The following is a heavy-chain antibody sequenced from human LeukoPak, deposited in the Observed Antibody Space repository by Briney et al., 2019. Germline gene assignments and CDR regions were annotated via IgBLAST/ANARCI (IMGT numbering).Heavy chain of an antibody. V-gene: IGHV5-51*01. CDR3: ARHSYYGTGSYFEF. J-gene: IGHJ4*02. Sequence: GAPLQISCEGSGSSFTTYWIGWGRAPPGKGLEWMGIIYPGDYDTRYSPSFQGQVTISADKSISTAYLQWSSLKASDTAIYYCARHSYYGTGSYFEFWGQGILVTVSS. D-gene: IGHD3-10*01. CDR1: GSSFTTYW. CDR2: IYPGDYDT.